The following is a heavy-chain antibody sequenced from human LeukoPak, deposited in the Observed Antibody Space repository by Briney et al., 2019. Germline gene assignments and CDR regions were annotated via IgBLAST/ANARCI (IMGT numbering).Heavy chain of an antibody. CDR3: ASKSLAAAGTPDYYYYYYMDV. J-gene: IGHJ6*03. Sequence: SETLSLTCAVYDGSFSGYYWSWIRQPPGKGLEWIGEINHSGSTNYNPSLKSRVTISVDTSKNQFSLKLSSVTAADTAVYYCASKSLAAAGTPDYYYYYYMDVWGKGTTVTVSS. V-gene: IGHV4-34*01. CDR2: INHSGST. CDR1: DGSFSGYY. D-gene: IGHD6-13*01.